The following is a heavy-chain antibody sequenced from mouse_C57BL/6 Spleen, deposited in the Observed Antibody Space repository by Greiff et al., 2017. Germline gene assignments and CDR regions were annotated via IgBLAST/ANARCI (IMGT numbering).Heavy chain of an antibody. Sequence: EVQLQQSGPELVKPGASVKISCKASGYTFTDYYMNWVKQSHGKSLEWIGDINPNNGGTSYNQKFKGKATLTVDKSSSTAYMELRSLTSEDSAVYYCARNAYYDYAWFAYWGQGTLVTVSA. CDR3: ARNAYYDYAWFAY. V-gene: IGHV1-26*01. CDR1: GYTFTDYY. CDR2: INPNNGGT. J-gene: IGHJ3*01. D-gene: IGHD2-4*01.